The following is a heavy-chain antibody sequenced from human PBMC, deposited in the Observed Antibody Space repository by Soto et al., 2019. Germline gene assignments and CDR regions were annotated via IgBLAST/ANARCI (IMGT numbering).Heavy chain of an antibody. CDR1: GFSLTTNGVG. Sequence: QITLRESGPTLVKPTQTLTLTCSFSGFSLTTNGVGVGWIRQPPGKGPAWLALIYWDDDKRSNPSLKSRVTHTKYTSKIRVVVTMTNMDPGDTATYYGAHRRERAAGRYDADDVWGQGTLVVVSS. CDR3: AHRRERAAGRYDADDV. J-gene: IGHJ3*01. V-gene: IGHV2-5*02. CDR2: IYWDDDK. D-gene: IGHD6-13*01.